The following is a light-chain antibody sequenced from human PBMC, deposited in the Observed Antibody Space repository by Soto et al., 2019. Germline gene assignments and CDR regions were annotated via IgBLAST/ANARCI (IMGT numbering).Light chain of an antibody. Sequence: DMQMTLSPSPRCGSVEDNVPITCLASQTISSWLAWYQQKTGKAPKLLIYKASTLKSGVPSRFSGSGSGTEFTLTISSLQPDDFATYYCQHYDSYPEAFGQGTKVDIK. J-gene: IGKJ1*01. CDR2: KAS. V-gene: IGKV1-5*03. CDR1: QTISSW. CDR3: QHYDSYPEA.